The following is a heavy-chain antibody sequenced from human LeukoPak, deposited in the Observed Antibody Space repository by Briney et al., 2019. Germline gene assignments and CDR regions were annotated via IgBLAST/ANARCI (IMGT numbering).Heavy chain of an antibody. CDR1: GYTFTGYY. Sequence: ASVKVSCKTSGYTFTGYYMHWVRQAPGQGLEWMGWINPNSGGTNYAQKSQGRVTMTRDTSISTAYMELSRLRSDDTAVYYCARDIVVVPDAFDIWGQGTMVTVSS. CDR2: INPNSGGT. D-gene: IGHD2-2*01. CDR3: ARDIVVVPDAFDI. J-gene: IGHJ3*02. V-gene: IGHV1-2*02.